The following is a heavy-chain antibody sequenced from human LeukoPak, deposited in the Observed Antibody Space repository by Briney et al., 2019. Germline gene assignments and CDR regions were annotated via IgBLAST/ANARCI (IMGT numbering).Heavy chain of an antibody. CDR2: ISSSSIYI. D-gene: IGHD2-2*01. J-gene: IGHJ5*01. Sequence: PGESLRLSCVASGPTFSGYSLNWVRQAPGKGPEWVSSISSSSIYIYYADSVKGRFTISRDNAENTLYLQMDSLRAEDTAVYYCVRDLYQTNYFDSWGQGTLVTVSS. V-gene: IGHV3-21*01. CDR1: GPTFSGYS. CDR3: VRDLYQTNYFDS.